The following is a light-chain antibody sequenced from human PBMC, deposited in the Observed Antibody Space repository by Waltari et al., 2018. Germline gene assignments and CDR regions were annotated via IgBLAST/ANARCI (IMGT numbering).Light chain of an antibody. CDR3: QAWDSNSAYV. V-gene: IGLV3-1*01. CDR1: KLGDKF. Sequence: SYELIQPPSVSVSPGQTASITCSGDKLGDKFFCWYQQRPGRSPVLVIYQDRKRPSGIPERVSGSNSGNTATLTISGTQAMDEADYYCQAWDSNSAYVFGTGTKVTVL. J-gene: IGLJ1*01. CDR2: QDR.